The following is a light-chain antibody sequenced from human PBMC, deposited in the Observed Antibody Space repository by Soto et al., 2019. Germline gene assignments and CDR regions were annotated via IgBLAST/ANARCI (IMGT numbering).Light chain of an antibody. J-gene: IGKJ5*01. CDR1: QGIAGW. Sequence: DIQMTQSPSSVSASVGDRVTITCRASQGIAGWLAWYQQKPGKAPKLLIYAASSLQSGVPSRFSGSSSGTDFTLTISSLQPEDFGVCYCQQASGYPITFGQGTRLDIK. V-gene: IGKV1D-12*01. CDR2: AAS. CDR3: QQASGYPIT.